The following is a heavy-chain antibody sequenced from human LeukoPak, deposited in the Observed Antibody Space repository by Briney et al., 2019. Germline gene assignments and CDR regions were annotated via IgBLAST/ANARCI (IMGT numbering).Heavy chain of an antibody. CDR3: ARDEAGPFDY. J-gene: IGHJ4*02. CDR1: GFTFSSYA. Sequence: GRSLRLSCAASGFTFSSYAMHWVRQAPGKGLEWVAVISYDGSNKYYADSVKGRFTISRDNSKNTLYLQMNSLRAEDTAVYYCARDEAGPFDYWGQGTLVTVSS. CDR2: ISYDGSNK. V-gene: IGHV3-30*04. D-gene: IGHD6-13*01.